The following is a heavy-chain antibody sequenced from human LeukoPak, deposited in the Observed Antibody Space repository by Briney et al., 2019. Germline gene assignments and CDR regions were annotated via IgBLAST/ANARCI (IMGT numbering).Heavy chain of an antibody. D-gene: IGHD6-25*01. Sequence: GGSLGLSCAASGFTFRDYAMIWVRQAPGKGLEWVSTISGSGDSTYYADSVKGRFTISRDNSKNTVSLHLNSLRAEDTALYYCAKSHYRSGGAGLDYWGQGTLVTVSS. J-gene: IGHJ4*02. V-gene: IGHV3-23*01. CDR3: AKSHYRSGGAGLDY. CDR2: ISGSGDST. CDR1: GFTFRDYA.